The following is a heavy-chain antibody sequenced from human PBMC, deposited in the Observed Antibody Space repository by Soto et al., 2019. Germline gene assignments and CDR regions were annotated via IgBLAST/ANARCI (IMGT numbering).Heavy chain of an antibody. Sequence: PGGSLRLSCAASGFTFSSYGMHWVRQAPGKGLEWVAVISYDGSNKYYADSVKGRFTISRDNSKNTLYLQMNSLRAEDTAVYYCAKGSRVRTGYNWFDPWGQGTLVTVSS. D-gene: IGHD1-1*01. CDR3: AKGSRVRTGYNWFDP. V-gene: IGHV3-30*18. J-gene: IGHJ5*02. CDR1: GFTFSSYG. CDR2: ISYDGSNK.